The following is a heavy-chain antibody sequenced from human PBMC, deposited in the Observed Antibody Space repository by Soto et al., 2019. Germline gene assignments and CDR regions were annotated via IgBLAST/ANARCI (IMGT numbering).Heavy chain of an antibody. D-gene: IGHD3-3*01. CDR1: GFSLTTSGVG. V-gene: IGHV2-5*02. J-gene: IGHJ4*02. CDR3: AHRVLRTVFGLVTTTAIYFDF. CDR2: IYWDDDK. Sequence: QITLNESGPTQVKPRQTLTLTCTFSGFSLTTSGVGVGWIRQSPGKAPEWLALIYWDDDKRYSPSLKSRLTIPNDTPKNQVVLTMADLDPADTSTYYCAHRVLRTVFGLVTTTAIYFDFWGQGTPVAVSS.